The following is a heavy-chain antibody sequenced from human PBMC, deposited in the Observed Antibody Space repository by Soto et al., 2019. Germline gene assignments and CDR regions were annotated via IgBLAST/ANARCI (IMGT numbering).Heavy chain of an antibody. CDR2: ISYDGSNK. V-gene: IGHV3-30-3*01. D-gene: IGHD4-17*01. J-gene: IGHJ5*02. Sequence: GGSLRLSCAASGFTFSSYAMHWVRQAPGKGLEWVAVISYDGSNKYYADSVKGRFTISRDNSKNTLYLQMNSLRAEDTAVYYCARDHGWLDDWGQGSLVT. CDR3: ARDHGWLDD. CDR1: GFTFSSYA.